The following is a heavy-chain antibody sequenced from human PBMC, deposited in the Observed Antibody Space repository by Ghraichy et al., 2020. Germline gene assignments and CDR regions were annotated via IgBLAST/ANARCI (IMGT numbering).Heavy chain of an antibody. J-gene: IGHJ3*02. CDR3: ARGFSMIVVVITRSDAFDI. CDR1: GGSFSGYY. V-gene: IGHV4-34*01. D-gene: IGHD3-22*01. Sequence: TLSLTCAVYGGSFSGYYWSWIRQPPGKGLEWIGEINHSGSTNYNPSLKSRVTISVDTSKNQFSLKLSSVTAADTDVYYCARGFSMIVVVITRSDAFDIWGQGKMVTVSS. CDR2: INHSGST.